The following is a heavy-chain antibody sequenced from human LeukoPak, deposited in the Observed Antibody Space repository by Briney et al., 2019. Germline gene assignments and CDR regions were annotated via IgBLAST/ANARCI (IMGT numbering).Heavy chain of an antibody. CDR1: GFTFSGSA. CDR2: ISSKAKSYAT. D-gene: IGHD6-13*01. J-gene: IGHJ4*02. Sequence: PGGSLRLSCAASGFTFSGSAMHWVRQAPGKGLEWVGRISSKAKSYATTYAASLKGKFTISRDHSHNTAYLQMNNLKTEDPAVYYLARQGFSRPSADNGSWSPGDYWGQGTLVTVSS. CDR3: ARQGFSRPSADNGSWSPGDY. V-gene: IGHV3-73*01.